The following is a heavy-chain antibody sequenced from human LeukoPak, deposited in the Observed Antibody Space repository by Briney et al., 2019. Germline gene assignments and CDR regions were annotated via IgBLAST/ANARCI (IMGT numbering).Heavy chain of an antibody. CDR2: ISGSGRTT. Sequence: GGSLRLFCAASGFTFSIYAMRGVRQAPGKGLEGGAAISGSGRTTYYADSVKSRFPISRDNSKNTLYLQINSLRAEDPAVYYCAKDWLKDILTGYLDWGQGTLVTVSS. J-gene: IGHJ4*02. CDR1: GFTFSIYA. V-gene: IGHV3-23*01. D-gene: IGHD3-9*01. CDR3: AKDWLKDILTGYLD.